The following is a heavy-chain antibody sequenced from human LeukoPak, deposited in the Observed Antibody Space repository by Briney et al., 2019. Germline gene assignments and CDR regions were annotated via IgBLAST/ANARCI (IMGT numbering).Heavy chain of an antibody. CDR1: GGSFSDYH. Sequence: PSETLSLTCAVYGGSFSDYHWNWIRQPPGKGLEWIGEIDHSGSTNYNPSLKSRVTISVDTSKNQFSLNLSSVTAADTAVYFCARGVRIAVAAPHLNYWGQGTLVTVSS. CDR3: ARGVRIAVAAPHLNY. D-gene: IGHD6-19*01. J-gene: IGHJ4*02. CDR2: IDHSGST. V-gene: IGHV4-34*01.